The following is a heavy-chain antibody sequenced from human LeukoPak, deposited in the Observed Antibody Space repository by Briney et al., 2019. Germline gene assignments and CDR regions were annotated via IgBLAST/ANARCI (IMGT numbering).Heavy chain of an antibody. V-gene: IGHV4-59*01. J-gene: IGHJ3*02. Sequence: PSETLSLTCTVSGGSISSYYWSWIRQPPGKGLEWIGYIYYSGSTNYNPSLKSRVTISVDTSKNPFSLKLSSVTAADTAVYYCARADIVVVPAAIRGAFDIWGQGTMVTVSS. CDR2: IYYSGST. D-gene: IGHD2-2*02. CDR1: GGSISSYY. CDR3: ARADIVVVPAAIRGAFDI.